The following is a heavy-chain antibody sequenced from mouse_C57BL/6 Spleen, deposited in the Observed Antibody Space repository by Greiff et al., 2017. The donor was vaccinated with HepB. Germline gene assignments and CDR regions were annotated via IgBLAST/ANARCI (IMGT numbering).Heavy chain of an antibody. Sequence: VQLVESGPGLVQPSQSLSITCTVSGFSLTSYGVHWVRQSPGKGLEWLGVIWRGGSTDYNAAFMSRLSITKDNSKSQVFFKMNSLQADDTAIYYCAKNSYSNYGAMDYWGQGTSVTVSS. CDR2: IWRGGST. CDR1: GFSLTSYG. V-gene: IGHV2-5*01. J-gene: IGHJ4*01. D-gene: IGHD2-5*01. CDR3: AKNSYSNYGAMDY.